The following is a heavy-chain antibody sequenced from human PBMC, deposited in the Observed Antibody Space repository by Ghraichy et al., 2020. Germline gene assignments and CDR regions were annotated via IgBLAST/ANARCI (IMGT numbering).Heavy chain of an antibody. CDR1: GYTFTGYY. J-gene: IGHJ5*02. Sequence: ASVKVSCKASGYTFTGYYIHWVRQAPGQGLEWMGWINPNSGDTDYAQKFQGRVTMTRDASIRSAYMELSRLRSGDTAVYYCARGNYDFWSGYWPPQELWFDPWGQGSLVTVSS. D-gene: IGHD3-3*01. V-gene: IGHV1-2*02. CDR2: INPNSGDT. CDR3: ARGNYDFWSGYWPPQELWFDP.